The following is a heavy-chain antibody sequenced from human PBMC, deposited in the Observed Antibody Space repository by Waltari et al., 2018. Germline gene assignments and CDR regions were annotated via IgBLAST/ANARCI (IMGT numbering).Heavy chain of an antibody. Sequence: QVQLVQSGAGVKTPGSSLKFSCKASGGTFSSRAIRWVRQAPGQGLEWRGGIIPILGIANDAQKFQGRVTITADKSTSTAYMELSSLRSEDTAVYYCARFSGRQPGYWGQGTLVTVSS. CDR3: ARFSGRQPGY. D-gene: IGHD1-26*01. CDR1: GGTFSSRA. V-gene: IGHV1-69*10. J-gene: IGHJ4*02. CDR2: IIPILGIA.